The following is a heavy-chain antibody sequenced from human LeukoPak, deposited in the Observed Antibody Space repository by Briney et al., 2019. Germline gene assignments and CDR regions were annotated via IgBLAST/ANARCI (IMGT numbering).Heavy chain of an antibody. V-gene: IGHV3-43*02. CDR1: GFTFDDYA. CDR2: ISGDGGTT. CDR3: AKGAYNSSGYYREYLQY. J-gene: IGHJ1*01. Sequence: GGSLRLSCAASGFTFDDYAMHWVRQAPGKGLEWVSLISGDGGTTYYADSVKGRFTISRDNSKNSLYLQMNSLRTEDSALYYCAKGAYNSSGYYREYLQYWGQGTLVTVSS. D-gene: IGHD3-22*01.